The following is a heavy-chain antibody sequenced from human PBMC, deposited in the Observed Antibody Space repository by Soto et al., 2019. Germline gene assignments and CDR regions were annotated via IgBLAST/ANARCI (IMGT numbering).Heavy chain of an antibody. J-gene: IGHJ5*02. CDR2: ISWNSGSI. D-gene: IGHD7-27*01. V-gene: IGHV3-9*01. Sequence: EVQLVESGGGLVQPGRSLRLSCAASGFTFDDYAMHWVRQAPGKGLEWVSGISWNSGSIGYADSVKGRFTISRDNAKNSLYLQMNSLRAEDTALYYCAKYALSEDWGVGWFDPWGQGTLVTVSS. CDR1: GFTFDDYA. CDR3: AKYALSEDWGVGWFDP.